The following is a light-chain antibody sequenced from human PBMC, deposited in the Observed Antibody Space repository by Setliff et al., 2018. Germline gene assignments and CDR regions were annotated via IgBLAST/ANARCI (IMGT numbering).Light chain of an antibody. J-gene: IGLJ2*01. Sequence: QSALTQPAAVSGSPGQSITISCAGTNSDVGGYNYVSWYQQHPNKAPKLMIYEVTKRPSGVSDRFSGSKSGNTASLTISGLQAEDEADYYCLSYTSESTHALFAGGTKVTVL. V-gene: IGLV2-14*03. CDR3: LSYTSESTHAL. CDR1: NSDVGGYNY. CDR2: EVT.